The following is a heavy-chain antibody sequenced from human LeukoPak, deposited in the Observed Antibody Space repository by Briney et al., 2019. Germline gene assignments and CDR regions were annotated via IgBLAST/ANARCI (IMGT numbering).Heavy chain of an antibody. D-gene: IGHD2-2*01. V-gene: IGHV4-59*01. Sequence: SETLSLTCTVSGGSISSYYWSWIRQPPGKGLEWIGYIYYSGSTNYNPSLKSRVTISVDTSKNQFSLKLSSVTAADTAVYYCARVGGDSYCSSTGCYHYFDYWGQGTLVTVSS. CDR2: IYYSGST. CDR1: GGSISSYY. J-gene: IGHJ4*02. CDR3: ARVGGDSYCSSTGCYHYFDY.